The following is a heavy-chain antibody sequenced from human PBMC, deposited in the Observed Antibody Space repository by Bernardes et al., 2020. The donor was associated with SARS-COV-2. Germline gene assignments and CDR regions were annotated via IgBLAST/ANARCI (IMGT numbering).Heavy chain of an antibody. CDR3: ARTMGFNGGNAPDDY. Sequence: ASVKVSCKASGYTFTSYVISWVRQAPGQGLEWMGWISAYNGNTNYAQKLQGRVTMTTDTSTSTAYMELRSLRSDDTAVYYCARTMGFNGGNAPDDYWGQGTLVTVSS. V-gene: IGHV1-18*01. CDR2: ISAYNGNT. CDR1: GYTFTSYV. D-gene: IGHD2-15*01. J-gene: IGHJ4*02.